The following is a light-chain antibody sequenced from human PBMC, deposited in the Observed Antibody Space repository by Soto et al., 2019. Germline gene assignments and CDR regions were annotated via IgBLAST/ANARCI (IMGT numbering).Light chain of an antibody. CDR3: KQYNNWRT. Sequence: EIVMTQSPATLSVSPGERVTLSCRASQSVSSNLAWYQQKPGQAPRLLIYGASTRATGIPARFSGSGSGTEFTLTISSLQSEDFAVYYCKQYNNWRTFAQGTRVDIK. CDR1: QSVSSN. V-gene: IGKV3-15*01. J-gene: IGKJ1*01. CDR2: GAS.